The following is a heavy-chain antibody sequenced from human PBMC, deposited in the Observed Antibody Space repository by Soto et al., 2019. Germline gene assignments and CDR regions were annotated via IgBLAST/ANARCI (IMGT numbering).Heavy chain of an antibody. CDR1: GGTFNTYA. V-gene: IGHV1-69*19. CDR2: ISPMFGAA. D-gene: IGHD2-15*01. J-gene: IGHJ4*02. Sequence: QVQLVQSGAEMKKPGSSVKVSCQSSGGTFNTYAMNWVRQAPGHGPEWMGDISPMFGAANYAPKFQSRVTITADESTGTSYMQLSSLTSEDTALYFCAREVQVHTPAFVYWGQGTLVTVSS. CDR3: AREVQVHTPAFVY.